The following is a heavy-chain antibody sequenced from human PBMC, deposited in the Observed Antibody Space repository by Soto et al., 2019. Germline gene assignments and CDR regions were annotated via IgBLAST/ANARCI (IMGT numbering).Heavy chain of an antibody. V-gene: IGHV1-8*01. J-gene: IGHJ4*02. CDR3: ARARYCSGGSCYSAAAPEEIDLSFDY. Sequence: QVQLVQSGAEVKKPGASVKVSCKASGYTFTSYDINWVRQATGQGLEWMGWMNPNSGNTGYAQKFQGRVTMTRNTSISTAYTELSSLRSEDTAVYYCARARYCSGGSCYSAAAPEEIDLSFDYWGQGTLVTVSS. CDR1: GYTFTSYD. CDR2: MNPNSGNT. D-gene: IGHD2-15*01.